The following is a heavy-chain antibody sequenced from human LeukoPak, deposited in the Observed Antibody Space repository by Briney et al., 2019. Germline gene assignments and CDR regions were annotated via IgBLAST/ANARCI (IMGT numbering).Heavy chain of an antibody. V-gene: IGHV1-46*01. CDR3: ARDNDFDY. CDR1: GYTFTSYY. J-gene: IGHJ4*02. D-gene: IGHD2-8*01. CDR2: IYPGGGST. Sequence: ASVKVSCKASGYTFTSYYIHWVRQAPGQGLEWMGIIYPGGGSTSYAQKFQGRVTMTRDMSTGTVYMELSSLRSEDTAVYYCARDNDFDYWGQGTLVTVSS.